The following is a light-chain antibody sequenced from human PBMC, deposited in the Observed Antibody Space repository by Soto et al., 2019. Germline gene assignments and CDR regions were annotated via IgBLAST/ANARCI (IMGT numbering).Light chain of an antibody. J-gene: IGKJ4*01. V-gene: IGKV4-1*01. CDR1: QSILYSSNNKNY. CDR2: WAS. Sequence: DIVMTQSPDSLAVSLGERATINCKSSQSILYSSNNKNYLAWYQQKPGQPPKLLIYWASTRESGVPDRFSGSGSGTDFTLTISSLQAEDVAVYYSQQYYYSPLTFGGGTKVEIK. CDR3: QQYYYSPLT.